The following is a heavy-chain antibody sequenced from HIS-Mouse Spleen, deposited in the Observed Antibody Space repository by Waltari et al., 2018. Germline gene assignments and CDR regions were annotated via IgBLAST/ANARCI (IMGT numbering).Heavy chain of an antibody. CDR2: IYYSGST. V-gene: IGHV4-39*07. D-gene: IGHD6-13*01. CDR1: GGSISISSYH. J-gene: IGHJ2*01. Sequence: QLQLQESGPGLVKPSETLSLTCTVPGGSISISSYHWGWISQPPGKGLEWIGSIYYSGSTYYNPSLKSRVTISVDTSKNQFSLKLSSVTAADTAVYYCAREIPYSSSWYDWYFDLWGRGTLVTVSS. CDR3: AREIPYSSSWYDWYFDL.